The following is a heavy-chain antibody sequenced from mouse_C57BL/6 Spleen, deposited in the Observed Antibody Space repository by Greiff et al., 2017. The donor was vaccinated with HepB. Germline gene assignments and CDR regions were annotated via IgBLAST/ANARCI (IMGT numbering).Heavy chain of an antibody. D-gene: IGHD2-4*01. V-gene: IGHV1-81*01. CDR3: ARYDYDEGY. CDR1: GYTFTSYG. Sequence: VKLVESGAELARPGASVKLSCKASGYTFTSYGISWVKQRTGKGLEWIGEIYPRSGNTYYNEKFKGKATLTADKSSSTAYMELRSLTSEDSAVYFCARYDYDEGYWGQGTTLTVSS. CDR2: IYPRSGNT. J-gene: IGHJ2*01.